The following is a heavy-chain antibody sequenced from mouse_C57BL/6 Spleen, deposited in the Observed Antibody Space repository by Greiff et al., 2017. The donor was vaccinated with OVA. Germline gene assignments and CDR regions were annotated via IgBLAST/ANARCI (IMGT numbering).Heavy chain of an antibody. CDR3: ARYGSSDYFDY. D-gene: IGHD1-1*01. Sequence: VQLQQSGPVLVKPGASVKMSCKASGYTFTDYYMNWVKQSHGKSLEWIGVINPYNGGTSYNQKFKGKATLTVDKSSSTAYMELNSLTSEDSAVYYCARYGSSDYFDYWGQGTTLTVSS. CDR1: GYTFTDYY. J-gene: IGHJ2*01. CDR2: INPYNGGT. V-gene: IGHV1-19*01.